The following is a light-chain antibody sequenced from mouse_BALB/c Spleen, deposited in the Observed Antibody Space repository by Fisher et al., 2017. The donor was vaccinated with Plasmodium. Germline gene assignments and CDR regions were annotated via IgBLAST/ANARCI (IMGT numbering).Light chain of an antibody. CDR2: LVS. Sequence: DIVMTQTTLTLSLTIGQPASISCKSSQSLLASDGRTYLNWLLQRPGRSPKRLISLVSELDSGVPDRFTGSGSGTDFTLSINSVETEDFGIYFCQQSNSWPYTFGGGTKLDMK. J-gene: IGKJ2*01. V-gene: IGKV1-135*01. CDR1: QSLLASDGRTY. CDR3: QQSNSWPYT.